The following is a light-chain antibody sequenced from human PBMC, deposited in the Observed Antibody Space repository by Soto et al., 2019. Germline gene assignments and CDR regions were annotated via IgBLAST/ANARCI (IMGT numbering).Light chain of an antibody. CDR3: HQYNTYST. J-gene: IGKJ5*01. Sequence: QMTQSPSTLSGSVGDRVTITCRASQSISRWLAWYQQKPGKAPKALTYDASTLRSGVPSRFSGGGSGTEFTLTISSLEPDDFGIYIGHQYNTYSTFGQGTRLEIK. CDR2: DAS. CDR1: QSISRW. V-gene: IGKV1-5*01.